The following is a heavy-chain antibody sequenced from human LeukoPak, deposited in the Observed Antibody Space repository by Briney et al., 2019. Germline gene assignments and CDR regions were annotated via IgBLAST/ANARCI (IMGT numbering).Heavy chain of an antibody. J-gene: IGHJ4*02. CDR3: ASLWLGELGGY. Sequence: GGSLRLSCAASGFTFSSYEMNWVRQAPGKGLEWVSYISSSGSTIYYADSVKGRFTISRDNAKNSLYLQMNSLRAEDTAVYYCASLWLGELGGYWGQGTLVTVSS. D-gene: IGHD3-10*01. V-gene: IGHV3-48*03. CDR1: GFTFSSYE. CDR2: ISSSGSTI.